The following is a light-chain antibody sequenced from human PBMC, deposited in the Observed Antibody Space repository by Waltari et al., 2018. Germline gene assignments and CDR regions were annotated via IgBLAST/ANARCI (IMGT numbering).Light chain of an antibody. V-gene: IGKV3-20*01. J-gene: IGKJ1*01. CDR2: GAS. CDR1: QSVSRA. Sequence: EIVLTQSPGTLSLSPGERATLSCRASQSVSRALAGYQQNPGQAPRLLIYGASNRATGIPDGFSGSGSGTDFSLIISRLEPEDFAVYYCQHYVSLPVTFGQGTKVEIK. CDR3: QHYVSLPVT.